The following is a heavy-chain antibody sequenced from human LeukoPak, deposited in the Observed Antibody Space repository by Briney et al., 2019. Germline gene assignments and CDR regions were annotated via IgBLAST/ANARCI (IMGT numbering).Heavy chain of an antibody. J-gene: IGHJ5*02. Sequence: PSETLSLTCTVSGGSISSGGYYWSWIRQHPGKGLEWIGYIYYSGSTYYNPSLKSRVTISVDTSKNQFSLKLSSVTAADTAVYYCARSLDTAMVTESWFDPWGQGTLVTVSS. V-gene: IGHV4-31*03. CDR3: ARSLDTAMVTESWFDP. CDR1: GGSISSGGYY. CDR2: IYYSGST. D-gene: IGHD5-18*01.